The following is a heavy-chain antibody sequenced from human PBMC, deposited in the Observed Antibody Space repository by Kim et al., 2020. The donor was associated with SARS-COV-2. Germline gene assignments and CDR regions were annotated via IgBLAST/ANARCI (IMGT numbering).Heavy chain of an antibody. CDR3: AKDYGSGSYYPQFFDY. J-gene: IGHJ4*02. V-gene: IGHV3-23*03. Sequence: SVKGRFTISRDNSKNTLYLQMNSLRAEDTAVYYCAKDYGSGSYYPQFFDYWGQGTLVTVSS. D-gene: IGHD3-10*01.